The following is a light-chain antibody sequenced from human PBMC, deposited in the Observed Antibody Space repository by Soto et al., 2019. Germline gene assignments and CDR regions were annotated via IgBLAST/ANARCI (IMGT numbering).Light chain of an antibody. J-gene: IGKJ1*01. Sequence: IQMTQSPAMVSASVGDKVIITCRASQHIRDLLAWYLQRPGKAPKLLIYKASHLQTGVPSRFSGTGFGTEFTLTFTSLQPDDLATYYCQHYDHDPWTFDQGTKVEV. CDR2: KAS. CDR1: QHIRDL. V-gene: IGKV1-5*03. CDR3: QHYDHDPWT.